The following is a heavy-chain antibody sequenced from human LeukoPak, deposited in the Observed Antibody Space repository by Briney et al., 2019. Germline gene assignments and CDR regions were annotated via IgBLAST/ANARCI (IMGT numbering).Heavy chain of an antibody. V-gene: IGHV4-59*01. Sequence: SETLSLTCTVSGGSISSYYWSWIRQPPGKGLEWIGYIYYSGNTNYNPSLKSRVTISVDTSKNQFSLKLSSVTAADTAVYYCARGYYYDSSGSGAFDIWGQGTMVTVSS. J-gene: IGHJ3*02. CDR1: GGSISSYY. CDR2: IYYSGNT. D-gene: IGHD3-22*01. CDR3: ARGYYYDSSGSGAFDI.